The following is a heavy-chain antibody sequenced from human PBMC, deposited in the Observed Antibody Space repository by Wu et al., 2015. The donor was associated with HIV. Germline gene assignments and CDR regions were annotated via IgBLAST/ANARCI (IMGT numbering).Heavy chain of an antibody. D-gene: IGHD3-16*02. V-gene: IGHV1-2*02. CDR2: INPDTGGT. Sequence: QVQLVQSGAEVKKPGASVKVSCRASGYTFSDYYIYWVRQAPGQGLEWMGWINPDTGGTKYAQKFQGRVTMTRDTSISTAYMELSRLMSDDTAIFYCASGWGVTPLKYYYYMDVWGKGTAVTVSS. CDR3: ASGWGVTPLKYYYYMDV. J-gene: IGHJ6*03. CDR1: GYTFSDYY.